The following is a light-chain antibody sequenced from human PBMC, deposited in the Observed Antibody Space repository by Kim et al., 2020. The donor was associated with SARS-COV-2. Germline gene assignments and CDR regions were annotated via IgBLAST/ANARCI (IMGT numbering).Light chain of an antibody. CDR3: ASRDNTGDHPV. V-gene: IGLV3-19*01. CDR2: GHI. J-gene: IGLJ3*02. CDR1: SLDTYY. Sequence: SSELTQDPAVSVALGQTVSIACHGISLDTYYTSWFLRKPGQAPVLVIYGHISRPSGISDRFSGSFSGNTASLTITGAQAEDEGDYFCASRDNTGDHPVFGGGTQLTVL.